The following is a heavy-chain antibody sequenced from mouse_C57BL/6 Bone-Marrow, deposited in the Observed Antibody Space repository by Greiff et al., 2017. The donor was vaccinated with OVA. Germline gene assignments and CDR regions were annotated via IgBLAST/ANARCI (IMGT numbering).Heavy chain of an antibody. CDR1: GYSFTSYY. V-gene: IGHV1-66*01. Sequence: QVQLQQSGPELVKPGASVKISCKASGYSFTSYYIHWVKQRPGQGLEWIGRIYPGSGNTKYNEKFKGKATLTADTSSSTAYMQLSSLTSEDSAVYYCARLPMYYYGGFDVWGTGTTVTVSS. CDR2: IYPGSGNT. J-gene: IGHJ1*03. CDR3: ARLPMYYYGGFDV. D-gene: IGHD1-1*01.